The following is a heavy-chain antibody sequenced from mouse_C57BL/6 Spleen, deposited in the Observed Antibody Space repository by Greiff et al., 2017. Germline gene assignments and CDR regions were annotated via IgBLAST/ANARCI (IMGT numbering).Heavy chain of an antibody. J-gene: IGHJ2*01. Sequence: QVQLQQPGAELVKPGASVKLSCKASGYTFTSYWMHWVKQRPGQGLEWIGMIHPNSGSTNYNEKFKSKATLTVDKSSSTAYRQLSSLTSEDSAVYYGARAASPGYYCDYWGQGTTLTVSS. CDR1: GYTFTSYW. V-gene: IGHV1-64*01. CDR2: IHPNSGST. CDR3: ARAASPGYYCDY.